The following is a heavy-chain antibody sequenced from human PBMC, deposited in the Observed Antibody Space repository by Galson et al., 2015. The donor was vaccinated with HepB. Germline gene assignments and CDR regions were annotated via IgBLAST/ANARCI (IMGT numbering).Heavy chain of an antibody. V-gene: IGHV3-23*01. CDR3: AKDIWDGGSYTPRSFAY. D-gene: IGHD1-26*01. CDR1: GFTFSSYA. CDR2: ISGSGGST. Sequence: SLRLSCAASGFTFSSYAMSWVRQAPGKGLEWVLGISGSGGSTYYADSVKGRFTISRDNSKNTLYLQMNSLRAEDTAVYYCAKDIWDGGSYTPRSFAYCGQGTLVTVSS. J-gene: IGHJ4*02.